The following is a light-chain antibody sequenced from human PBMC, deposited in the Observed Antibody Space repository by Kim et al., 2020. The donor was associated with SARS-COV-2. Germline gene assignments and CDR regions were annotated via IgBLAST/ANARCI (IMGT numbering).Light chain of an antibody. CDR2: AVN. CDR1: SSDVGGYEF. V-gene: IGLV2-8*01. Sequence: QSALTQPPSASGSPGQSVTISCTGTSSDVGGYEFVYWYQQHPGKAPKLMIYAVNKRPSGVPDRFSGSKSGNTASLTVSGLQAEDEADYYCSSYAGTPYYAFGTGTKVTVL. CDR3: SSYAGTPYYA. J-gene: IGLJ1*01.